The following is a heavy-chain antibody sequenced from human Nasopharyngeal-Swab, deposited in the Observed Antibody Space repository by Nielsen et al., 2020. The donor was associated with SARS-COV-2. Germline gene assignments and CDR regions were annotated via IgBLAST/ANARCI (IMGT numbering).Heavy chain of an antibody. Sequence: WIRQPPGKGLEWVAVISYDGSNKYYADSVKGRFTISRDNSKNTLYLQMNSLRAEDTAVYYCAKHSGWYYFDYWGQGTLVTSPQ. CDR3: AKHSGWYYFDY. J-gene: IGHJ4*02. CDR2: ISYDGSNK. V-gene: IGHV3-30*18. D-gene: IGHD6-19*01.